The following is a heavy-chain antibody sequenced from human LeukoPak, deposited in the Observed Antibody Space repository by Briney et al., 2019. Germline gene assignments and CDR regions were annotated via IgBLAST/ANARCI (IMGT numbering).Heavy chain of an antibody. CDR1: GGSISSHY. CDR2: IYYSGST. J-gene: IGHJ2*01. CDR3: ARDYSSSRWYFDL. D-gene: IGHD6-6*01. V-gene: IGHV4-59*11. Sequence: SETLSLTCTLSGGSISSHYWSWIRQPPGKGLEGIGYIYYSGSTNYNPSLKSRVTISVDTSKNQLSLKLSSVAAADTAVYYCARDYSSSRWYFDLWGRGTLVTVSS.